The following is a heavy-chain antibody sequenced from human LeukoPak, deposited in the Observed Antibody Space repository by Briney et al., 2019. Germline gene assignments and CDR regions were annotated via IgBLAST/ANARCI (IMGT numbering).Heavy chain of an antibody. Sequence: GGSLRLSCAASGFTFSSYAMSWVRQAPGKELEYVSAISSNGGSTYYANSVKGRFTISRDNSKNPLYLQMGSLRAEDMAVYYCARSLVSNPNYDILTGPYYFDYWGQGTLVTVSS. V-gene: IGHV3-64*01. CDR3: ARSLVSNPNYDILTGPYYFDY. D-gene: IGHD3-9*01. CDR1: GFTFSSYA. CDR2: ISSNGGST. J-gene: IGHJ4*02.